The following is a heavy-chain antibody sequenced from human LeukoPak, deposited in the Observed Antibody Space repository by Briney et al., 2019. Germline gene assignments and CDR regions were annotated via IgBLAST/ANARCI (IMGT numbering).Heavy chain of an antibody. CDR1: GFTFSDYY. V-gene: IGHV3-11*06. CDR3: ARAGNWFDP. J-gene: IGHJ5*02. CDR2: ISTSFYT. Sequence: GGSLRLSCAASGFTFSDYYMSWIRQAPGKGLEWVSYISTSFYTNYADSVKGRFTISRDNAKSSLYLQMNSLRAEDTAMYYCARAGNWFDPWGQGTLVTVSS. D-gene: IGHD7-27*01.